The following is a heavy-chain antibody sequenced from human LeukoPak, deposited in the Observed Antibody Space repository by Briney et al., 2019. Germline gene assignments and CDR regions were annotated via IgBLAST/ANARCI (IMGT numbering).Heavy chain of an antibody. Sequence: GASVKVSCKASGYTFTAYYVHWVRQAPGQGLGWMGYIKPTSGDSNYAQKFQDRVTMTRDTSISIAYLELSGLTSDDTAVYYCSTEDKYCTTTTCGDYWGQGTLVTVSS. V-gene: IGHV1-2*02. J-gene: IGHJ4*02. CDR2: IKPTSGDS. D-gene: IGHD2-2*01. CDR1: GYTFTAYY. CDR3: STEDKYCTTTTCGDY.